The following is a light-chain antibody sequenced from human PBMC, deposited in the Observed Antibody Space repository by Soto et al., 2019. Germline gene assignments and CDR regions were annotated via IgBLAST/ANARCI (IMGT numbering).Light chain of an antibody. CDR1: QSIDNW. J-gene: IGKJ2*01. V-gene: IGKV1-5*03. CDR3: QQYHSYSYT. CDR2: KAS. Sequence: DIRMTQSPSTLSAAVGDRVTITCRASQSIDNWLAWYQQKPGKAPKVLIYKASRLQSGVPSRFSGSGSGTEFTLTISGLQPDDFATYYCQQYHSYSYTFGQGTDREIK.